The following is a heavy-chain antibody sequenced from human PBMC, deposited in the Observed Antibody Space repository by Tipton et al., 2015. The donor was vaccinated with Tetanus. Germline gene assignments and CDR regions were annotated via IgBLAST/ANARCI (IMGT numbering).Heavy chain of an antibody. Sequence: QLVQSGPEVKKPGASVRLSCKASGYTFTSFKVHWVRQAPGQGLVWMGVINPSGGVTTYSQKFKGRLILTKDTSTNTVDMELNTLTAGDTAVYYCARDPGYNNGWGSTWGQGTLVTVSS. CDR3: ARDPGYNNGWGST. J-gene: IGHJ5*02. CDR1: GYTFTSFK. CDR2: INPSGGVT. V-gene: IGHV1-46*01. D-gene: IGHD6-25*01.